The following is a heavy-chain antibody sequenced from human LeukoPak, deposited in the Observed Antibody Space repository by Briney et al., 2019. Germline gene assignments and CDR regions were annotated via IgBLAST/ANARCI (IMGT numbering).Heavy chain of an antibody. CDR1: GYTFTGYY. CDR2: INPSGGST. J-gene: IGHJ3*02. Sequence: ASVKVSCKASGYTFTGYYMHWVRQAPAQGLEWMGIINPSGGSTSYAQKFQGRVTMTRDTSTSTVYMELSSLRSEDTAVYYWASDPVGLNAFDIWGQGKMVAVSS. D-gene: IGHD1-26*01. V-gene: IGHV1-46*01. CDR3: ASDPVGLNAFDI.